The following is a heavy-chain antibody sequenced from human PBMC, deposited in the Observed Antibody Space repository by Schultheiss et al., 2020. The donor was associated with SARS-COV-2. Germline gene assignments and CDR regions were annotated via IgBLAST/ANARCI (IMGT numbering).Heavy chain of an antibody. CDR1: GFTFSSYG. D-gene: IGHD1-14*01. J-gene: IGHJ4*02. CDR2: ISYDGSDK. CDR3: ARDSFAGQPDY. V-gene: IGHV3-30*03. Sequence: GESLKISCAASGFTFSSYGMHWVRQAPGKGLEWVAVISYDGSDKYYADSVKGRFTISRDNSKNTLYLQMNSLRAEDTAVYYCARDSFAGQPDYWGQGTLVTVSS.